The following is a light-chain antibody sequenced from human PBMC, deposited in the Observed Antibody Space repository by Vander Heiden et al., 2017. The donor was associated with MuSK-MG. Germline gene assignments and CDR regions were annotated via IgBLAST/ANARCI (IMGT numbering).Light chain of an antibody. CDR1: ETISSY. CDR2: SAS. CDR3: QQTYKNPRT. V-gene: IGKV1-39*01. J-gene: IGKJ4*01. Sequence: DIQMTQCPSSLSASVVDRVIITCRSSETISSYVNWYQQKPGKAPKLLIYSASSVQSGVPSGFSGSGSGTDFTLTISSLRREDFATYFCQQTYKNPRTFGGGTKVEI.